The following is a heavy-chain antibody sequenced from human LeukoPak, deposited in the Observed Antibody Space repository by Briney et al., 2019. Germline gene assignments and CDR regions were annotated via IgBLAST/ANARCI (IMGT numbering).Heavy chain of an antibody. CDR3: AKGHTYGFDYVDY. D-gene: IGHD5-18*01. J-gene: IGHJ4*02. CDR1: GFTFDDYA. V-gene: IGHV3-9*01. Sequence: GGSLRLSCAASGFTFDDYAMLWVRQTPGKGLEWVSGISWNSGSIGYADSVKGRFTISRGNAKNSLYLQMNSLRTEDTALYYCAKGHTYGFDYVDYWGQGTLVTVSS. CDR2: ISWNSGSI.